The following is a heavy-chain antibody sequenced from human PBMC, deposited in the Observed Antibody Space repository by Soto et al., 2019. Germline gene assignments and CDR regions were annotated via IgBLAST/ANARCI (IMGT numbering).Heavy chain of an antibody. V-gene: IGHV1-18*01. J-gene: IGHJ4*02. Sequence: QVQLVQSGAEVKKPGASVKVSCKASGYTFTTYDISWVRQAPGQGLEWMGWISANNGNTNYAQKLQGRVTMTTDTSTSTAYMGWRSWRSDDTAVYYCARGRSTRGWYFDYWAQETLVTVPP. D-gene: IGHD2-8*01. CDR2: ISANNGNT. CDR1: GYTFTTYD. CDR3: ARGRSTRGWYFDY.